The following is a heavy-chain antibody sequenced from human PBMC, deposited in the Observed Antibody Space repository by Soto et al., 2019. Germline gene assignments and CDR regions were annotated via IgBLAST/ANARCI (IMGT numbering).Heavy chain of an antibody. CDR2: INPSGGTT. Sequence: ASVKVSCKASGYTFTIYYMHWVRQAPGQGLEWMGIINPSGGTTNYAQKFQGRVTMTRDTSTSTVYMELSSLRSEDTAVYYCARHPPPAYYFDSSAYYYDWFDAWGQGTLVTVSS. CDR1: GYTFTIYY. V-gene: IGHV1-46*01. D-gene: IGHD3-22*01. J-gene: IGHJ5*02. CDR3: ARHPPPAYYFDSSAYYYDWFDA.